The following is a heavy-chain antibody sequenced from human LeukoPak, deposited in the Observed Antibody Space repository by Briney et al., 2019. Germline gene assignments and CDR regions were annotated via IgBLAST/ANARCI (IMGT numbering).Heavy chain of an antibody. CDR3: ARREGDYHDSRGADY. CDR1: GASINSRSGY. Sequence: PSETLSLTCTVSGASINSRSGYWGWIRQPPGKGLEWIGNIYYTGNTNYNPSLKSRVTIFVDTSKNQFSLKLFSVTAADTALYYCARREGDYHDSRGADYWGQGTLVSVSS. J-gene: IGHJ4*02. D-gene: IGHD3-22*01. V-gene: IGHV4-39*01. CDR2: IYYTGNT.